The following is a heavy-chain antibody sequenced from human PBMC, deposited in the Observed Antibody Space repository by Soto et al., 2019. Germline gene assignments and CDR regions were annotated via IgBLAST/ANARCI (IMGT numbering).Heavy chain of an antibody. CDR2: INPNSGGT. CDR3: ARDAIEPERYYYGMYV. J-gene: IGHJ6*02. Sequence: ASVKVSCKASGYTFTGYYMHWVRQAPGQGLEWMGWINPNSGGTNYAQKFQGWVTMTRDTSISTAYMELSRLRSDDTAVYYCARDAIEPERYYYGMYVCGQGTTVTVYS. CDR1: GYTFTGYY. V-gene: IGHV1-2*04. D-gene: IGHD2-15*01.